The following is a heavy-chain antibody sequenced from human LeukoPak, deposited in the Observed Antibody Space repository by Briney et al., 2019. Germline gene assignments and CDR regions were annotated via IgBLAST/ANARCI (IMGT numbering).Heavy chain of an antibody. CDR1: GFTLSSYW. Sequence: GGSLRLSRAASGFTLSSYWTSWVRQAPGRGLEWVANIKQDGSEKYYVDSVKGRFTISRDNAKNSLYLQMNSLRAEDTAVYYCARDSHDFWSGYPPPDYWGQGTLVTVSS. J-gene: IGHJ4*02. CDR2: IKQDGSEK. D-gene: IGHD3-3*01. V-gene: IGHV3-7*01. CDR3: ARDSHDFWSGYPPPDY.